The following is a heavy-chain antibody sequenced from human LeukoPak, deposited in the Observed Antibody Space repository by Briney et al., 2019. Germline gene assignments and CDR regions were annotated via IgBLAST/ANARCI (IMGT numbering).Heavy chain of an antibody. CDR2: IYYSATT. J-gene: IGHJ3*02. Sequence: SSETLSLTCTVSGGSIGSGGYCWGWIRQPPGKGLEWIGYIYYSATTKYNPSLKSRVTISVDSSKNQFCLKLSSVTAADPAVYYCARGANYDFWSGYRSNAFDIWGQGTMVTVSS. D-gene: IGHD3-3*01. CDR1: GGSIGSGGYC. V-gene: IGHV4-30-4*01. CDR3: ARGANYDFWSGYRSNAFDI.